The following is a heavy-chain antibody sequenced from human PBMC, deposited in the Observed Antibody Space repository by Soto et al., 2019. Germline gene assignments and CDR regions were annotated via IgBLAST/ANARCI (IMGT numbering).Heavy chain of an antibody. CDR2: ISAYNGNT. Sequence: ASVKVSCKASGYTFTSYGISWVRQAPGQGLEWMGWISAYNGNTNYAQKLQGRVTMTTDTSTSTAYMELRSLRSDDTAIYYCAREGYSSGSNWFDPWGQGTLVTVSS. CDR1: GYTFTSYG. J-gene: IGHJ5*02. D-gene: IGHD6-19*01. V-gene: IGHV1-18*01. CDR3: AREGYSSGSNWFDP.